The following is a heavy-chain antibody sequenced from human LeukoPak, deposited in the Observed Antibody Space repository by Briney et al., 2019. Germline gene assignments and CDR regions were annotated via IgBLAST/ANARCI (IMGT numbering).Heavy chain of an antibody. V-gene: IGHV1-69*06. CDR2: IIPIFGTA. Sequence: ASVKVSCKASGGTFSSYAISWVRQAPGQGLEWMGGIIPIFGTANYAQKFQGRVTITADKSTSTAYMELSSLRAEDTAVYYCARERAIVVVTAYDDAFDIWGQGTMVAVSS. J-gene: IGHJ3*02. CDR1: GGTFSSYA. CDR3: ARERAIVVVTAYDDAFDI. D-gene: IGHD2-21*02.